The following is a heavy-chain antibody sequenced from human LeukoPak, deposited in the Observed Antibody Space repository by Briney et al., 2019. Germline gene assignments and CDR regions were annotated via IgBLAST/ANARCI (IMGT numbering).Heavy chain of an antibody. CDR1: GYTFTGYY. CDR2: INPNSGGT. V-gene: IGHV1-2*06. D-gene: IGHD4-17*01. CDR3: GVGFYGDYGYGAFDI. J-gene: IGHJ3*02. Sequence: ASVKVSCKASGYTFTGYYMHWVRQAPGQGLEWMGRINPNSGGTNYAQKFQGRVTMTRDTSISTAYMELSRLRSDDTAVYYCGVGFYGDYGYGAFDIWGQGTMVTVSS.